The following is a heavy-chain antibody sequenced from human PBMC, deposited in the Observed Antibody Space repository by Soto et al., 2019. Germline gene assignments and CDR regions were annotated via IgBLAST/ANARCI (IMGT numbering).Heavy chain of an antibody. CDR1: GGSISSYY. J-gene: IGHJ6*02. V-gene: IGHV4-59*01. CDR3: SREGRVQQLERRYYSGIDV. Sequence: SETLSLTCTVSGGSISSYYWSWIRQPPGKGLEWIGYIYYSGSTNYNPSLKSRVTISVDTSKNQFSLKLSSVTAADTAVYYSSREGRVQQLERRYYSGIDVWCQG. CDR2: IYYSGST. D-gene: IGHD6-13*01.